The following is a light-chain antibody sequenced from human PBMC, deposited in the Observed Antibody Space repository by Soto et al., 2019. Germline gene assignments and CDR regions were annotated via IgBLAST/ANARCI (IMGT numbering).Light chain of an antibody. CDR3: QQYNGYWT. Sequence: DIQMTQSPSTLSASVVDRVTITCRASQSISDLLAWYQQKRGKAPKLLIYKASSLKSAVPSRFSGSGSGTEYTLTISSLQPDDFASYYCQQYNGYWTFGQGTKVEIK. J-gene: IGKJ1*01. CDR1: QSISDL. V-gene: IGKV1-5*03. CDR2: KAS.